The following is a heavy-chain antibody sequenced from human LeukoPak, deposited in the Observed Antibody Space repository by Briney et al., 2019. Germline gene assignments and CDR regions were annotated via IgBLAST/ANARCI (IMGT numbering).Heavy chain of an antibody. Sequence: GGSLRLSCAASGFTFSSNAMSWVRQAPGKGLEWVSAISGSGGSTYYADSVKGRFTISRDNSKNTLYLQMNGLRAEGTAVYYCAKPRPSYSSSWYDHWGQGTLVTVSS. V-gene: IGHV3-23*01. CDR3: AKPRPSYSSSWYDH. J-gene: IGHJ5*02. D-gene: IGHD6-13*01. CDR1: GFTFSSNA. CDR2: ISGSGGST.